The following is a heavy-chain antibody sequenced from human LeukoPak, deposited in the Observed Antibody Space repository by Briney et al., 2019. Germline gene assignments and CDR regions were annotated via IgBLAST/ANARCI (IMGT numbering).Heavy chain of an antibody. CDR3: PKVPGAPYYFDY. CDR2: ISGSGGST. Sequence: PGGSLRLSSATSGFAFTGNTMCSGRQAPGKGLEWVSTISGSGGSTYYADSVKGRFTISRDNSKNTLYLQMNSLRAEDTAVYYCPKVPGAPYYFDYWGQGTLVTVSS. V-gene: IGHV3-23*01. CDR1: GFAFTGNT. D-gene: IGHD1-26*01. J-gene: IGHJ4*02.